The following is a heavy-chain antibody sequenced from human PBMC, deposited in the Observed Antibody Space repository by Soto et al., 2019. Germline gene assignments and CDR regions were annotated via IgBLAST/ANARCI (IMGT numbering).Heavy chain of an antibody. CDR2: ISAYNGKT. Sequence: QVQLVQSGAEVKKPGASVKVSCKASGYTFTSYGISWVRQAPGQGLEWMGWISAYNGKTNYEQKLQGRVTMTTDTATSTAYMELRSLRSDDTAVYYGARVTYSSSPPWFDPWGQGTLVNVSS. CDR3: ARVTYSSSPPWFDP. V-gene: IGHV1-18*01. J-gene: IGHJ5*02. D-gene: IGHD6-6*01. CDR1: GYTFTSYG.